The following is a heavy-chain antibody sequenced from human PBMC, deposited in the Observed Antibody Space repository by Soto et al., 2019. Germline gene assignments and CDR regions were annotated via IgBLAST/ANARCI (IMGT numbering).Heavy chain of an antibody. CDR3: ARAYYYDSSGYHWFDP. D-gene: IGHD3-22*01. J-gene: IGHJ5*02. CDR2: IIPIFGTA. V-gene: IGHV1-69*13. Sequence: SVKVSCKASGGTFSSYAISWVRQAPGQGLEWMGGIIPIFGTANYAQKFQGRVTITADESTSTAYMELSSLRSEDTAVYYCARAYYYDSSGYHWFDPWGQGTLVTVSS. CDR1: GGTFSSYA.